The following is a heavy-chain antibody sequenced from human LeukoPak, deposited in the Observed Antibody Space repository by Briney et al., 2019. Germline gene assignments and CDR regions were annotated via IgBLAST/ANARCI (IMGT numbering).Heavy chain of an antibody. Sequence: KSGESLKISCEGSGYNFNNHWIGWVRQKPGKGLEWMGLIYPGDSDTKYSPSFEGHVTMSVDKSIGAAYLEWSSLNVSDAAMYYCARGSGSSSWLDPWGQGTLVTVSP. D-gene: IGHD3-10*01. CDR3: ARGSGSSSWLDP. CDR1: GYNFNNHW. V-gene: IGHV5-51*01. J-gene: IGHJ5*02. CDR2: IYPGDSDT.